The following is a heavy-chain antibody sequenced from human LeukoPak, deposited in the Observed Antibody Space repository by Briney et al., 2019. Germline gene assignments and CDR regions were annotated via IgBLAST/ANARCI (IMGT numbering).Heavy chain of an antibody. CDR3: ARDSYRLRFYFDY. CDR2: INPNSGGT. D-gene: IGHD4-17*01. Sequence: GASVKVSCKASGYTFTGYYMHWVRQAPGQGLEWMGWINPNSGGTNYAQKFQGRVTMTRDTSISTAYMELSGLRSDDTAVYYCARDSYRLRFYFDYWGQGTLVTVSS. V-gene: IGHV1-2*02. CDR1: GYTFTGYY. J-gene: IGHJ4*02.